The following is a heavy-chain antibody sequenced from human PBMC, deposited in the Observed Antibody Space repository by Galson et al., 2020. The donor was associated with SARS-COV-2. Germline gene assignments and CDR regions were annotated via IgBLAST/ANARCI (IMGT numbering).Heavy chain of an antibody. CDR2: IYYSGST. CDR3: ARVGTITIFGVVIEGWVDP. J-gene: IGHJ5*02. Sequence: SETLSLTCTVSGGSISSSSYYWGWIRQPPGKGLEWIGSIYYSGSTYYNPSLKSRVTISVDTSKNQFSLKLSSVTAADTAVYYCARVGTITIFGVVIEGWVDPWGQGTLVTVSS. V-gene: IGHV4-39*07. CDR1: GGSISSSSYY. D-gene: IGHD3-3*01.